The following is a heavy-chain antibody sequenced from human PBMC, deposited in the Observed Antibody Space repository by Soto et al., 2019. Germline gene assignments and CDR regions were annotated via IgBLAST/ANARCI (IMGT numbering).Heavy chain of an antibody. Sequence: GGSLRLSCAASGFTFGTYAMNWVRQAPGKGLEWVSGITGSGGSTYYANSVKGRFTISRDNSENTLYLQMNSLRGDDTAVYYCAKDRSVDTRDWFDPWGQGTLVTVSS. D-gene: IGHD5-18*01. CDR3: AKDRSVDTRDWFDP. CDR2: ITGSGGST. CDR1: GFTFGTYA. V-gene: IGHV3-23*01. J-gene: IGHJ5*02.